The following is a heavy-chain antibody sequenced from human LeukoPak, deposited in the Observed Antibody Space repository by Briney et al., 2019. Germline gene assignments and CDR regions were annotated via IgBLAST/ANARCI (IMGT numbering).Heavy chain of an antibody. CDR3: AREPVTGTSNFFDS. J-gene: IGHJ4*02. Sequence: SETLSLTCTVSGGSISTYYWSWIRQPAGKGLEWIGRMYTSGNTNYNPSLRSRVTMPVDTSKKQFSLRLSSVTAADTAVYYCAREPVTGTSNFFDSWGQGTLVTVSS. CDR1: GGSISTYY. D-gene: IGHD6-19*01. V-gene: IGHV4-4*07. CDR2: MYTSGNT.